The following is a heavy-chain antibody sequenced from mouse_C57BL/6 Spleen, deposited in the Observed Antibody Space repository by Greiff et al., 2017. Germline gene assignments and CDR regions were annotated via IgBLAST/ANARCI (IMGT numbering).Heavy chain of an antibody. CDR3: ARDYGSSYAGAWFAY. V-gene: IGHV1-19*01. CDR2: INPYNGGT. Sequence: EVQLQQSGPVLVKPGASVKMSCKASGYTFTDYYMNWVKQSHGKSLEWIGVINPYNGGTSYNQKFKGKATLTVDKSSSTAYMELNSLTSEDSAVYYCARDYGSSYAGAWFAYWGQGTLGTVSA. D-gene: IGHD1-1*01. CDR1: GYTFTDYY. J-gene: IGHJ3*01.